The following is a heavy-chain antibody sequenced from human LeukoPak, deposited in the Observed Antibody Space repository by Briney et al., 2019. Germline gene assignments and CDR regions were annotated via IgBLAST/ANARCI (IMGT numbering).Heavy chain of an antibody. Sequence: GASVKVSCKASGYTFTSYYMNWVGRAPGQGGEWRGWINPNSGGTNNAKKFQGRVTMTRDTSITTAYMELSRLRSDDTAVYYCARDYCSSTSCYGYFDYWGQGTLVTVSS. CDR3: ARDYCSSTSCYGYFDY. D-gene: IGHD2-2*01. V-gene: IGHV1-2*02. CDR1: GYTFTSYY. CDR2: INPNSGGT. J-gene: IGHJ4*02.